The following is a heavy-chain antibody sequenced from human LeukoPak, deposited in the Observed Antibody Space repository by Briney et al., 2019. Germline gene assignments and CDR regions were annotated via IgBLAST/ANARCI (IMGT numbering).Heavy chain of an antibody. CDR3: ARCDSSSWYGIDY. CDR2: IYSGGNT. D-gene: IGHD6-13*01. J-gene: IGHJ4*02. V-gene: IGHV3-53*01. Sequence: GGSPRLSCAASGFTVSSNYMGWVRQAPGKGLEWVSVIYSGGNTYYADSVKGRFTISRDNSRNTMDLQMNSLRAEDTAVYYCARCDSSSWYGIDYWGQGTLVTVSS. CDR1: GFTVSSNY.